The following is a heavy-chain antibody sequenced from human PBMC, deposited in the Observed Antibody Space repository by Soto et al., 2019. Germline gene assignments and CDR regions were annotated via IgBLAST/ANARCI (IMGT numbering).Heavy chain of an antibody. Sequence: SETLSLTCTVSGGSVSSAPYYWSWIRQPPGKGLEWIGYVYYTGSTNYNPSLKSRVTISVDTSKNQFSLKLTSVTAADTAVYYCARYQKGPFDYWGQGTLVTVSS. CDR1: GGSVSSAPYY. V-gene: IGHV4-61*01. CDR3: ARYQKGPFDY. CDR2: VYYTGST. J-gene: IGHJ4*02. D-gene: IGHD2-2*01.